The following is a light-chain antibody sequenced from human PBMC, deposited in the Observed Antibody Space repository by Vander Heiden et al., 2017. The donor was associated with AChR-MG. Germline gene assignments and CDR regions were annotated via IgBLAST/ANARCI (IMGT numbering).Light chain of an antibody. CDR1: QTILSN. J-gene: IGKJ1*01. Sequence: EIVMTQSPATLSVSPGERATLSCRASQTILSNLAWYQQKPGQAPRLLIYGAFTRATGIPARFSGNRSGTEFTLTISSLQSEDFAVYYCQQYNDWPETFGQGTKLEIK. CDR3: QQYNDWPET. CDR2: GAF. V-gene: IGKV3-15*01.